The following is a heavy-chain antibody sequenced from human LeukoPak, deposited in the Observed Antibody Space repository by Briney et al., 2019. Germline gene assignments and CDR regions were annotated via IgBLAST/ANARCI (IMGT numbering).Heavy chain of an antibody. V-gene: IGHV3-23*01. CDR1: GFTFSSYA. J-gene: IGHJ3*01. D-gene: IGHD3-22*01. CDR2: ISASGGDT. Sequence: GGSLRLSCAASGFTFSSYAMTWVRQAPGKGLEWVSAISASGGDTYYADSVKGRFTISRDNSKNTLYRHLSCLRAEDTAVYFCAKRPRDTSGYYLGAFDGWGQGTTVTVSS. CDR3: AKRPRDTSGYYLGAFDG.